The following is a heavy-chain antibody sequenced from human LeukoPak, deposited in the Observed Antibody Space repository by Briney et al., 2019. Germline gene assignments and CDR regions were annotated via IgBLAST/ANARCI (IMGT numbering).Heavy chain of an antibody. CDR3: AREGSVAGLKYSDY. CDR1: GGTFSSYT. J-gene: IGHJ4*02. CDR2: IIPIFGTA. Sequence: GASVKVSCKAFGGTFSSYTISWVRQAPGQGLEWMGRIIPIFGTANYAQKFQGRVTITTDESTSTAYMELSSLRSEDTAVYYCAREGSVAGLKYSDYWGQGTLVTVSS. D-gene: IGHD6-19*01. V-gene: IGHV1-69*05.